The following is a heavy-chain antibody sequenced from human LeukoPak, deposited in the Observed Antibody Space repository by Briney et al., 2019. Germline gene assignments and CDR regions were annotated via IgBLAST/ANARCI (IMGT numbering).Heavy chain of an antibody. Sequence: GGSQRLSCAASGFIFNTYAMSWVRQAPGKGLEWVSAISSGSYTTYYADSVKGRFTVSRDNSKNTMYLQMNSLRAEDTAVYYCAKVYNDFWSGSGYFDNWGQGTLVTLSS. CDR1: GFIFNTYA. J-gene: IGHJ4*02. V-gene: IGHV3-23*01. CDR3: AKVYNDFWSGSGYFDN. CDR2: ISSGSYTT. D-gene: IGHD3-3*01.